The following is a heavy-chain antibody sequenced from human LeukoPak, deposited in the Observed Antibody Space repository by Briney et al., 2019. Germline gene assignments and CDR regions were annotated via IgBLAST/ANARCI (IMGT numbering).Heavy chain of an antibody. CDR3: VKAATVTIYYYYYGMDV. V-gene: IGHV3-23*01. CDR2: IGGSGDFT. J-gene: IGHJ6*02. D-gene: IGHD4-17*01. CDR1: GFTFSTYA. Sequence: PGGSLRLSCAASGFTFSTYAMSWVRQAPGKGLEWVSAIGGSGDFTYYAEYVRGRFTISRDNSQKTLYLQMSSLRAEDTGVYYCVKAATVTIYYYYYGMDVWGQGTTVTVSS.